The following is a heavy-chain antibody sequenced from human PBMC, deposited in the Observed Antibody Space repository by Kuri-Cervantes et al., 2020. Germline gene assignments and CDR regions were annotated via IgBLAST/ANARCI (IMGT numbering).Heavy chain of an antibody. CDR3: ATGGWLHSRYWYFDL. CDR2: IYTSGST. J-gene: IGHJ2*01. V-gene: IGHV4-4*07. CDR1: GGSISSYY. D-gene: IGHD5-12*01. Sequence: SETLSLTCTVSGGSISSYYWNWIRQPAGKGLEWIGRIYTSGSTNYNPSLKSRVTISVDKSKNQFSLKLSSVTAADTAVYYCATGGWLHSRYWYFDLWGRGTLVTVSS.